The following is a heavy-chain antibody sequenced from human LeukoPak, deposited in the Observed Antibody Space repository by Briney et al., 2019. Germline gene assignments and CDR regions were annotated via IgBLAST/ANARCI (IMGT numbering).Heavy chain of an antibody. CDR2: INHSGST. J-gene: IGHJ4*02. V-gene: IGHV4-34*08. CDR1: GFTFSSYS. Sequence: GSLRLSCAASGFTFSSYSMNWIRQPPGKGLEWIGEINHSGSTNYNPSLKSRVTISVDTSKNQFSLKLSSVTAADTAVYYCAKLWGAVAGTQNWGQGTLVSVSS. D-gene: IGHD6-19*01. CDR3: AKLWGAVAGTQN.